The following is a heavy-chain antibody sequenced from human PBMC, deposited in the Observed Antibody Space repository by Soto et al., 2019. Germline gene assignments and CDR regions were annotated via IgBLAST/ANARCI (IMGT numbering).Heavy chain of an antibody. J-gene: IGHJ4*02. D-gene: IGHD3-22*01. CDR1: GFTFSSYG. CDR2: ISYDGSNK. Sequence: QVQLVESGGGVVQPGRSLRLSCAASGFTFSSYGMHWVRQAPGKGLEWVAVISYDGSNKYYADSVKGRFTISRDNSKNTLYLQMNSLRAEDTAVYYYAKDPSYDSSGDNNDYWGQGTLVTVSS. CDR3: AKDPSYDSSGDNNDY. V-gene: IGHV3-30*18.